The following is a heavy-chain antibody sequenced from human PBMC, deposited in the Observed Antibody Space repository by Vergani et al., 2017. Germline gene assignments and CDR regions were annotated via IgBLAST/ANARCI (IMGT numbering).Heavy chain of an antibody. CDR1: GASIRSSNYY. Sequence: QLQLQESGPGLVKPSATLSLTCSVSGASIRSSNYYWVWIRQPPGKGLEWIASIYYSGSTYYNPSLKSRVTISVETSKNQFSLKLSFVTAADTAVYFCARHSTVEWLVKLGWIDPWGKGILVTVSS. CDR3: ARHSTVEWLVKLGWIDP. V-gene: IGHV4-39*01. D-gene: IGHD6-19*01. J-gene: IGHJ5*02. CDR2: IYYSGST.